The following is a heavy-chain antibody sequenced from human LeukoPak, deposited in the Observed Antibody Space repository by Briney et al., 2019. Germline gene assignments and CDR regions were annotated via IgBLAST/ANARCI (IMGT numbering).Heavy chain of an antibody. CDR2: LSGSGGNT. CDR1: GFTFSSYA. V-gene: IGHV3-23*01. D-gene: IGHD3-22*01. CDR3: AKVSGYYFDSGGYYYFDY. Sequence: PGGSLRLSCAASGFTFSSYAMGWVRQAPGKGLESVSGLSGSGGNTYYADSVKGRFTISRDNSKNTLSLQMNSLRAEDTAVYYCAKVSGYYFDSGGYYYFDYWGQGTLVTVSS. J-gene: IGHJ4*02.